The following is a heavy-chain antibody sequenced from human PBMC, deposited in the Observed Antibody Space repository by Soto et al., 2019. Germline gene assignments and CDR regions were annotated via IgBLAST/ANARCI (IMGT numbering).Heavy chain of an antibody. V-gene: IGHV1-3*01. CDR2: INAGNGNT. D-gene: IGHD1-20*01. J-gene: IGHJ4*02. CDR3: ARDAAIGMNDY. CDR1: GYTFTSYA. Sequence: ASVKVSCKASGYTFTSYAMHWVRQAPGQRLEWMGWINAGNGNTKYSQKFQGRVTSTRDTSTSTAYMELRSLRSDDTAVYYCARDAAIGMNDYWGQGTLVTVSS.